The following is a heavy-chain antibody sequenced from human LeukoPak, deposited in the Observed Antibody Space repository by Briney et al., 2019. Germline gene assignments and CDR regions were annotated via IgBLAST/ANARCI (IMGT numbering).Heavy chain of an antibody. J-gene: IGHJ6*03. CDR3: AKMRGQYYHSYYMDA. CDR1: GFIFSSYA. Sequence: GGSLRLPCAASGFIFSSYAMSWVRQAPGKGLEWVSYGGSGGSTYYADSVKGRFTVSRDNSKSTLYLQTNSLTAEDTAVYYCAKMRGQYYHSYYMDAWGKGTTVTVSS. CDR2: GGSGGST. V-gene: IGHV3-23*01.